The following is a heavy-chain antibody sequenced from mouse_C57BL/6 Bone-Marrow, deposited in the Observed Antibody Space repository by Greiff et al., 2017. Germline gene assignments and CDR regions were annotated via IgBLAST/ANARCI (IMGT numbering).Heavy chain of an antibody. CDR3: ARRYYGSTLYWYFDV. CDR1: GFNIKNTY. V-gene: IGHV14-3*01. D-gene: IGHD1-1*01. CDR2: IDPANGNT. Sequence: VQLQQSVAELVRPGASVKLSCTASGFNIKNTYMHWVKQRPEQGLEWIGRIDPANGNTTYAPKFQGKATITADTSSTTAYLQLSSLTSEDTAIYYCARRYYGSTLYWYFDVWGTGTTVTVSS. J-gene: IGHJ1*03.